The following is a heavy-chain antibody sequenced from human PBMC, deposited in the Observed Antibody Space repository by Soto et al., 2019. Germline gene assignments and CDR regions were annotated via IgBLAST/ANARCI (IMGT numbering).Heavy chain of an antibody. Sequence: QSGPTLVNPTQTLTLTCNFSGFSLTTDRMGVGWIRQPPGKALEWLALLYWNGNERYSPYLKSRLTITKDTSKNQVVLTMTYMEPVDTATYYCAHRQAGTFDYWGQGALVTVSS. J-gene: IGHJ4*02. V-gene: IGHV2-5*01. D-gene: IGHD6-19*01. CDR2: LYWNGNE. CDR3: AHRQAGTFDY. CDR1: GFSLTTDRMG.